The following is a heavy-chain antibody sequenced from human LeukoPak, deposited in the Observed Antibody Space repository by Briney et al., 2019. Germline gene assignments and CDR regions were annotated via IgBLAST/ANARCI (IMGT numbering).Heavy chain of an antibody. V-gene: IGHV4-38-2*01. CDR3: ARQHYYDSSGFYPPATRVYYYYYYMDV. J-gene: IGHJ6*03. D-gene: IGHD3-22*01. Sequence: SETLSLTCAVSGYSISSGYYWGWIRQPPGKGLQWIGSFYHSGSPYYNPSLRSRVTISVDTSKNQFSLELSSVTAADTAVYYCARQHYYDSSGFYPPATRVYYYYYYMDVCGKGTTVTVSS. CDR1: GYSISSGYY. CDR2: FYHSGSP.